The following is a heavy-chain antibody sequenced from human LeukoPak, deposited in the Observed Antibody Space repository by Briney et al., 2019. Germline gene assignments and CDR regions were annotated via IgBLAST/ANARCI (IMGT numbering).Heavy chain of an antibody. D-gene: IGHD2-2*02. CDR3: ARDDACSSTSCYTWGLGY. Sequence: GGSLRLSCAASGFTFSSYGMHWVRQAPGKGLEWVAVIWYDGSNKYYADSVKGRFTISRDNSKNTLYLQMNSLRAEDTAVYYCARDDACSSTSCYTWGLGYWGQGTLVTVSS. J-gene: IGHJ4*02. CDR1: GFTFSSYG. V-gene: IGHV3-33*01. CDR2: IWYDGSNK.